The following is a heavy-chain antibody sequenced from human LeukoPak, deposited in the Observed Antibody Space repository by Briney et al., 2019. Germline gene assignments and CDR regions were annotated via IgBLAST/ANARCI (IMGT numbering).Heavy chain of an antibody. Sequence: GGSLRLSCEASGFTFGSHAMYWVRQAPGKGLEWVAGIFGSGGSPHYADPVKGRFTISRDNSRNTVYLQINSLRAEDVAVYYCGKTTVGYSSGQKPAWPVDYWGQGTLVTVSS. CDR3: GKTTVGYSSGQKPAWPVDY. CDR1: GFTFGSHA. J-gene: IGHJ4*02. CDR2: IFGSGGSP. V-gene: IGHV3-23*01. D-gene: IGHD5-18*01.